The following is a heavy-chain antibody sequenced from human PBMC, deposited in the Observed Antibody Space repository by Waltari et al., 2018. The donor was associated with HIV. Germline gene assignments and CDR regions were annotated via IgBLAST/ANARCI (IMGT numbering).Heavy chain of an antibody. CDR1: GYTFTGYY. J-gene: IGHJ4*02. CDR2: SNPKGGGT. V-gene: IGHV1-2*02. CDR3: ASSPGNRGIAVAGGVDY. D-gene: IGHD6-19*01. Sequence: QVQLVQSGAEVKKPGASVKVSCKASGYTFTGYYMHWVRQAPGLGLELIGRSNPKGGGTNYAKKCQGRVTMTRDRSISTAYMGLSRLRSDDTAVYYCASSPGNRGIAVAGGVDYWGQGTLVTVSS.